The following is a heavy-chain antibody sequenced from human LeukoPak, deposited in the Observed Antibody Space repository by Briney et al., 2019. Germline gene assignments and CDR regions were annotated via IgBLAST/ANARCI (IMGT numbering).Heavy chain of an antibody. J-gene: IGHJ4*02. CDR3: ARCFAGQVGFDY. D-gene: IGHD1-26*01. CDR1: GGSISNGDYY. Sequence: SETLSLTCTVSGGSISNGDYYWSWIRQPPGKGLEWIGYIYYSGSTYSNPSLMSRVTISVDTSKNQFSLKLSSATAADSAVYYCARCFAGQVGFDYWGQGTLVTVSS. CDR2: IYYSGST. V-gene: IGHV4-30-4*01.